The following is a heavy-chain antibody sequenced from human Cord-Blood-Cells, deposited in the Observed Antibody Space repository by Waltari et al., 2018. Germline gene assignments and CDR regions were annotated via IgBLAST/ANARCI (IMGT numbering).Heavy chain of an antibody. CDR1: GFTFSSYS. V-gene: IGHV3-21*01. CDR2: ISSSSSYI. D-gene: IGHD6-13*01. Sequence: EVQLVESGGGLVKPGGSLRLSCAASGFTFSSYSMNWVRQAPGKGLEWVSSISSSSSYIYYEDSVKGRFTITRDNAKNSLYLQMNSLRAEDTAVYYCAREYSSSGYYYYYYMDVWGKGTTVTVSS. J-gene: IGHJ6*03. CDR3: AREYSSSGYYYYYYMDV.